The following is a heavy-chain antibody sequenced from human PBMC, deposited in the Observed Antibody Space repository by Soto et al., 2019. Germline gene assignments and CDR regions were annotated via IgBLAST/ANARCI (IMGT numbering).Heavy chain of an antibody. Sequence: QVRLVQSGAEVKKPGSPAKVSCKASGGTFSSYAISWLRQAPGQGLEWMGGILPIFGTANYARKFQGRVTITADRSTSTAYMELSSLRSEDAAVYYCARASTHTVHRGSVSCPRMDVWGQGTTGAVSS. V-gene: IGHV1-69*06. CDR1: GGTFSSYA. J-gene: IGHJ6*02. D-gene: IGHD2-2*01. CDR3: ARASTHTVHRGSVSCPRMDV. CDR2: ILPIFGTA.